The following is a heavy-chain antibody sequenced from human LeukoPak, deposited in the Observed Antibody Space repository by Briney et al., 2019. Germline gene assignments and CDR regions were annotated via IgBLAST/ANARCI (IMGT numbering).Heavy chain of an antibody. D-gene: IGHD2-2*01. Sequence: PSETLSLTCTVSGGSISSSSYYWGWIRQPAGKGLEWIGRIYTSGSTNYNPSLKSRVTMSVDTSKNQFSLKLSSVTAADTAVYYCARERTICSSTSCWGHFDYWGQGTLVTVSS. CDR3: ARERTICSSTSCWGHFDY. V-gene: IGHV4-61*02. J-gene: IGHJ4*02. CDR2: IYTSGST. CDR1: GGSISSSSYY.